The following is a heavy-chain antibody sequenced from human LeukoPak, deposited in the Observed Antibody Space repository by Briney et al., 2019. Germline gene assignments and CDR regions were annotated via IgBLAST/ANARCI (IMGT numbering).Heavy chain of an antibody. CDR3: ARGGDIVVVPAAMGWSGYYFDY. J-gene: IGHJ4*02. V-gene: IGHV3-74*01. Sequence: GGSLRLSCAASGFTFSIYWMHWVRQAPGKGLVWVSRINSDGSSTSYADSVKGRFTISRDNAKNTLYRQMNSLRAEDTAVYYCARGGDIVVVPAAMGWSGYYFDYWGQGTLVTVSS. D-gene: IGHD2-2*01. CDR2: INSDGSST. CDR1: GFTFSIYW.